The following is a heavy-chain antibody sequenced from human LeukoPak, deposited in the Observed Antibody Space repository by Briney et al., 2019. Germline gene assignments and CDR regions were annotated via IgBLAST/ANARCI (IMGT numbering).Heavy chain of an antibody. J-gene: IGHJ4*02. CDR2: ISYDGSNK. CDR1: GFTFSSYG. V-gene: IGHV3-30*03. Sequence: PGGSLRLSCAASGFTFSSYGMHWVRQAPGKGLEWVAVISYDGSNKYYADSVKGRFTISRDNSKNTLYLQMNSLRAEDTAVYYCARDLAHYGLVYWGQGTLVTVSS. CDR3: ARDLAHYGLVY. D-gene: IGHD4-17*01.